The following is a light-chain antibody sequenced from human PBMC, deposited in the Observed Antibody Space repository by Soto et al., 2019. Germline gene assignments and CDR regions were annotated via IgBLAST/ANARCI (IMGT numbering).Light chain of an antibody. CDR2: AAS. V-gene: IGKV1-39*01. J-gene: IGKJ1*01. CDR1: QSISSY. CDR3: QQSYSSPPCT. Sequence: DIQMTQSPSSLSASVGDRVTITCRASQSISSYLNWYQQKPGKAPKLLIYAASSLQSGVPSRFSGSGSGTDFTLNISSLQPEDFSNYYCQQSYSSPPCTFGQGNKVDIK.